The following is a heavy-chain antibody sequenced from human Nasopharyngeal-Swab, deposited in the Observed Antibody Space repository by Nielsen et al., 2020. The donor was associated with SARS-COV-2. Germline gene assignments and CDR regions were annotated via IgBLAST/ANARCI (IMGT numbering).Heavy chain of an antibody. CDR1: GFTFTSYA. CDR3: ARGNGSYYLYIWDN. Sequence: GESLKISCAASGFTFTSYAMHWVRQAPGKGLEWVAVISYDGSSSYYADSLKDRFIISRDNSKNTLYLRMNSLRAEDTAVYYCARGNGSYYLYIWDNWGQGTLVTVSS. J-gene: IGHJ4*02. CDR2: ISYDGSSS. D-gene: IGHD1-26*01. V-gene: IGHV3-30*04.